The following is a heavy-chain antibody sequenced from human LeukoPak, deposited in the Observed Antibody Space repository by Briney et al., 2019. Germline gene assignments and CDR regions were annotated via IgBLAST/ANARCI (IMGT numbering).Heavy chain of an antibody. V-gene: IGHV1-46*01. J-gene: IGHJ5*02. Sequence: GASVKVSCKASGYTFITYYMHWLRQAPGQGLEWMGIINPGGGSTSYAQKFQGRVTMTRDTSTSTVYMELSSLRSEDTAVYYCARDIPTNYDSSGNHNLYFDLWGQGILVTVSP. D-gene: IGHD3-22*01. CDR1: GYTFITYY. CDR3: ARDIPTNYDSSGNHNLYFDL. CDR2: INPGGGST.